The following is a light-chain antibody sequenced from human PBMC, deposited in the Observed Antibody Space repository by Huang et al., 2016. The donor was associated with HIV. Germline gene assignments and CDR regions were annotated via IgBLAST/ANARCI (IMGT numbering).Light chain of an antibody. J-gene: IGKJ1*01. CDR1: QSVSSSF. CDR3: QHYGTSSWT. V-gene: IGKV3-20*01. Sequence: IVLTQSPGTLSLSPGERATLSCRASQSVSSSFLAWYHQKPGQAPRLLIQSTSSRVPGIPERFRGSGSGTSFTLTINRLESEDFAVYYCQHYGTSSWTFGQGTKIEVK. CDR2: STS.